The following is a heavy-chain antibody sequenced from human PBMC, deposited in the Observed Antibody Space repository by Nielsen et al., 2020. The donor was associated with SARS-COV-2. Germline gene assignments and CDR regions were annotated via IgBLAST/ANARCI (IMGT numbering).Heavy chain of an antibody. Sequence: GESLKISCAASGFTFSSYSMNWVRQAPGKGLEWVSSISSSSSYIYYADSVKGRFTISRDNAKNSLYLQMNSLRAEDTAVYYCARERRIQLWRYDAFDIWGQGTMVTVSS. CDR2: ISSSSSYI. J-gene: IGHJ3*02. V-gene: IGHV3-21*01. CDR3: ARERRIQLWRYDAFDI. D-gene: IGHD5-18*01. CDR1: GFTFSSYS.